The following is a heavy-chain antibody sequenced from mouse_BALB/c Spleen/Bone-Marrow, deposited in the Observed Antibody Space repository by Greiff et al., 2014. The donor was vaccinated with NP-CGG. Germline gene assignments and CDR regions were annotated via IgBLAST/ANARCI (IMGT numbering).Heavy chain of an antibody. J-gene: IGHJ4*01. CDR3: AKGGTMISADAMDY. Sequence: LVKTGASVKISCKGSGYLFTGYYMHWVKQSHGKSLEWIGYIGCYNGDIRYNQKFKGKATFTVDKSSSTAHMQCNSLASEDSAVYFCAKGGTMISADAMDYWGQGTSVTVSS. CDR1: GYLFTGYY. D-gene: IGHD2-4*01. CDR2: IGCYNGDI. V-gene: IGHV1S34*01.